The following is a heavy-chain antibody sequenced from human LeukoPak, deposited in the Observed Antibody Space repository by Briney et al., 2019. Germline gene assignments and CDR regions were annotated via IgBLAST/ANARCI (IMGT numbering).Heavy chain of an antibody. CDR1: GGSISSYY. CDR2: IYYSGST. D-gene: IGHD1-26*01. Sequence: SETLSLTCTVSGGSISSYYWSWIRQPPAKGLEGIGYIYYSGSTNYNPSLKSRVNISVDTSKNQSSLKLSSATAPDTAVFYCGREVGATGYYYMDVWRKGTTVTVSS. J-gene: IGHJ6*03. CDR3: GREVGATGYYYMDV. V-gene: IGHV4-59*01.